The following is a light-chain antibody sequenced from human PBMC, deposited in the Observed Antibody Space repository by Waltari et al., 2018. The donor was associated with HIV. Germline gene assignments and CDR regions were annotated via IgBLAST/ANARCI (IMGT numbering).Light chain of an antibody. CDR1: SSTIGGQY. J-gene: IGLJ3*02. CDR2: WNT. CDR3: AVWDVSLSAQV. Sequence: QSVRSQSPSISGTSGQRVSISCSGSSSTIGGQYVSWYQQVPGPTPQLLIFWNTQRPSGVSDRFSGSVSGTSASLAISGLRSEDEADYYCAVWDVSLSAQVFGGGTTLTVL. V-gene: IGLV1-47*01.